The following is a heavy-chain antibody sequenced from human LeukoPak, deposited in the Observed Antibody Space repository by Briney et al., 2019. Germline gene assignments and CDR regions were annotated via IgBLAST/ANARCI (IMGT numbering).Heavy chain of an antibody. CDR2: TYYSGST. CDR1: GGSISSYY. Sequence: SETLSLTCTVSGGSISSYYWSWIRQPPGKGLEWIGYTYYSGSTNYNPSLKSRVTISVDTSKNQFSLKLSSVTAADTAVYYCARDSVGSFDYWGQGTLVTVSS. D-gene: IGHD1-26*01. V-gene: IGHV4-59*01. CDR3: ARDSVGSFDY. J-gene: IGHJ4*02.